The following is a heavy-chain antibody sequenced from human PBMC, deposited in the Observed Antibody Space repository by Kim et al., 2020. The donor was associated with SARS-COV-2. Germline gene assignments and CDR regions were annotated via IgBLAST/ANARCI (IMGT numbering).Heavy chain of an antibody. D-gene: IGHD6-19*01. CDR1: GGSISSSSYY. J-gene: IGHJ4*02. V-gene: IGHV4-39*01. CDR2: IYYSGST. Sequence: SETLSLTYTVSGGSISSSSYYWGWIRQPPGKGLEWIGSIYYSGSTYYNPSLKSRVTISVDTSKNQFSLKLSSVTAADTAVYYCARLFRTFVVFPGLVLRDETSSDGWGQGTLVTVSS. CDR3: ARLFRTFVVFPGLVLRDETSSDG.